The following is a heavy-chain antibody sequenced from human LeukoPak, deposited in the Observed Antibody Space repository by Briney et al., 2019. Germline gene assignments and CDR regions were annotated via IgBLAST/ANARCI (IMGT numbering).Heavy chain of an antibody. CDR2: ISGSGGST. CDR3: AKDRIAAAGTDWFDP. CDR1: GFTFSSYG. V-gene: IGHV3-23*01. D-gene: IGHD6-13*01. Sequence: GGSLRLSCAASGFTFSSYGMSWVRQAPGKGLGWVSAISGSGGSTYYADSVKGRFTISRDNSKNTLYLQMNSLRAEDTAVYYCAKDRIAAAGTDWFDPWGQGTLVTVSS. J-gene: IGHJ5*02.